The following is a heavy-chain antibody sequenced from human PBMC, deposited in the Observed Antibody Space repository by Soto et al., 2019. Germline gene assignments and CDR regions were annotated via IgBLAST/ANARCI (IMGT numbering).Heavy chain of an antibody. CDR1: GGSISSYY. V-gene: IGHV4-59*01. CDR2: IYYSGST. J-gene: IGHJ5*02. Sequence: SETLALTCTVSGGSISSYYWSWIRQPPGKGLEWIGYIYYSGSTNYNPSLKSRVTISVDTSKNQFSLKLSSVTAADTAVYYCARDPGHCSGVSCYSLNWFDPWGQGTLVTVSS. CDR3: ARDPGHCSGVSCYSLNWFDP. D-gene: IGHD2-15*01.